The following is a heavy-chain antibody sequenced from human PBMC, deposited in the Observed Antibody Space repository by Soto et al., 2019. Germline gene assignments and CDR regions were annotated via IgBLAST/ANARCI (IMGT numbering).Heavy chain of an antibody. D-gene: IGHD3-10*01. V-gene: IGHV4-34*01. Sequence: AETLSLTCAVYGGSFSGYYWSWIRQPPGKGLEWIGEINHSGSTNYNPSLKSRVTISVDTSKNQFSLKLSSVTAADTAVYYCARSGGSGSYYIRPKWFDPWSQGTLVTVSS. J-gene: IGHJ5*02. CDR2: INHSGST. CDR3: ARSGGSGSYYIRPKWFDP. CDR1: GGSFSGYY.